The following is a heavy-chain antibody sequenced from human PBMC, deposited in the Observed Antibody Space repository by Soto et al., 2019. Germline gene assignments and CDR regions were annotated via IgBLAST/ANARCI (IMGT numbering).Heavy chain of an antibody. Sequence: QVQLVQSGAEVKKPGASVKVSCKASGYTFTSYYMHWVRQAPGQGLEWMGIINPSGGSTSYAQKFQGRVTMTRDTSTSTVYMELISLRSEVTAVYYCVRDRAGTGRGWFDPWGQGTLVTVSS. D-gene: IGHD3-10*01. V-gene: IGHV1-46*01. CDR1: GYTFTSYY. J-gene: IGHJ5*02. CDR3: VRDRAGTGRGWFDP. CDR2: INPSGGST.